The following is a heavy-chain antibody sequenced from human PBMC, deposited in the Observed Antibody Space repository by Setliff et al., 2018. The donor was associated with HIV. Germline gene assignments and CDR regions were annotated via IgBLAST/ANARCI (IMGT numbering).Heavy chain of an antibody. CDR1: GDSISSHDW. J-gene: IGHJ4*02. V-gene: IGHV4-4*02. D-gene: IGHD6-25*01. CDR3: VRDAVDSAGDY. Sequence: SETLSLTCAVSGDSISSHDWWSWVRQPPGKGLEWIGEIHHSGKTFYKSSLKSRVTISADTSKNTFSLRLTSMTAADTAVYYCVRDAVDSAGDYWGQGKVVTVSS. CDR2: IHHSGKT.